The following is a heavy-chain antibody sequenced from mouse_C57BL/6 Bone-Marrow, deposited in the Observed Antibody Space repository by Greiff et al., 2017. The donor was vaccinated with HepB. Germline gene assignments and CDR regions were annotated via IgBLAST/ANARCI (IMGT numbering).Heavy chain of an antibody. J-gene: IGHJ4*01. D-gene: IGHD1-1*01. Sequence: EVKVEESGPGLVKPSQSLSLTCSVTGYSITSGYYWNWLRQFPGNKLEWMGYISYDGSNNYNPSLKNRISITRDTSKNQFFLKLNSVTTEDTATYYCAITTVVATDYWGQGTSGTVSS. CDR1: GYSITSGYY. CDR2: ISYDGSN. V-gene: IGHV3-6*01. CDR3: AITTVVATDY.